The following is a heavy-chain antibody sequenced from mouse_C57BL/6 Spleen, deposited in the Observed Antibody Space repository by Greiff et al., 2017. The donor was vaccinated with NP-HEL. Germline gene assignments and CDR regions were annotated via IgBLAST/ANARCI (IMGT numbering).Heavy chain of an antibody. Sequence: VQLQQSGPELVKPGASVKISCKASGYSFTDYNMNWVKQSHGKSLEWIGVINPNYGTTSYNQKFKGKATLTVDQSSSTAYMQLNSRTSEDSAVDYCARGYYYGSSYDFDYWGQGTTLTVSS. CDR2: INPNYGTT. D-gene: IGHD1-1*01. CDR1: GYSFTDYN. CDR3: ARGYYYGSSYDFDY. J-gene: IGHJ2*01. V-gene: IGHV1-39*01.